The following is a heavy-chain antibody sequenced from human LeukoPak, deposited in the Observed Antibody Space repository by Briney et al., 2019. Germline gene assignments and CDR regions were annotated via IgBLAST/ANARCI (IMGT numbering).Heavy chain of an antibody. CDR3: ASAPRGCSGGSCYSYYYYMDV. D-gene: IGHD2-15*01. J-gene: IGHJ6*03. Sequence: GGSLRLSCAASGFTFSSYGMHWVRQVPGKGLEWVAVIWYDGSNKYYADSVKGRFTISRDNSKNTLYLQMNSLRAEDTAVYYCASAPRGCSGGSCYSYYYYMDVWGKGTTVTVSS. V-gene: IGHV3-33*01. CDR1: GFTFSSYG. CDR2: IWYDGSNK.